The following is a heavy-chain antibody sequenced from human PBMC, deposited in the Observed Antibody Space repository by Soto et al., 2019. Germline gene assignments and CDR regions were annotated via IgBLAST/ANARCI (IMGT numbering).Heavy chain of an antibody. CDR2: INPNSGGT. Sequence: ASVKVSCKASGYTFTGYYMHWVRQAPGQGLEWMGWINPNSGGTNYAQKFQGWVTMTRDTSISTAYMELSRLRSDDTAVYYCARGPAIYYDSSGYYYAFDYWGQGTLVTVSS. V-gene: IGHV1-2*04. CDR3: ARGPAIYYDSSGYYYAFDY. CDR1: GYTFTGYY. J-gene: IGHJ4*02. D-gene: IGHD3-22*01.